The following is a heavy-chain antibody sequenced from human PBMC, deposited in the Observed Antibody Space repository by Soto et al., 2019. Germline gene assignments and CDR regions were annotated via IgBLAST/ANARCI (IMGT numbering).Heavy chain of an antibody. CDR1: GFTVNDHA. D-gene: IGHD2-15*01. V-gene: IGHV3-9*01. J-gene: IGHJ6*02. CDR3: ARGDGRSANGMDV. CDR2: IYWNSDRI. Sequence: GGSLRLSCAASGFTVNDHAMHWVRQAPGKGLEWVSGIYWNSDRIGYADSVKGRFTISRDNARNSLYLQMNSLRAGDTAVYYCARGDGRSANGMDVWGQGTTVTVSS.